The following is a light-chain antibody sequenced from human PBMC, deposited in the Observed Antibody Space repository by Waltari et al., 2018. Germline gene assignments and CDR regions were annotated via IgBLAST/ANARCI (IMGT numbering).Light chain of an antibody. Sequence: QSALTQPASVSGSPGQSITIPCTGTSSDVGGYNYVSWYQQHPGKAPKLMIYDVSKQPSGFANRFSGSKSGNTASLTISGLQAEDEADYYCSSYTSSSTFLVVFGGGTKLTVL. J-gene: IGLJ2*01. CDR1: SSDVGGYNY. CDR2: DVS. V-gene: IGLV2-14*01. CDR3: SSYTSSSTFLVV.